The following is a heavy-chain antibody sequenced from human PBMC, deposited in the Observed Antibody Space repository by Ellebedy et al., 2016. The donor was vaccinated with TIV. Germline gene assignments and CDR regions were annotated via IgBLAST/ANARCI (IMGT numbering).Heavy chain of an antibody. Sequence: GESLKISCAASGFTFSSYWMHWVRQAPGKGLVWVSRINSDGSSTSYADSVKGRFTISRDKSKNTLYLQMNSLRAEDTAMYYCAGSPSTGYWGRGTLVTVSS. CDR1: GFTFSSYW. CDR2: INSDGSST. D-gene: IGHD4-17*01. J-gene: IGHJ4*02. V-gene: IGHV3-74*01. CDR3: AGSPSTGY.